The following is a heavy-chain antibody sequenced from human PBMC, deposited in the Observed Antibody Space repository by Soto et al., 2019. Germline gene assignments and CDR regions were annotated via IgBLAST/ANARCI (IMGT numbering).Heavy chain of an antibody. CDR2: INNDGSDT. Sequence: EVHLVESGGGLVQPGGSLRLSCAASGFTFRYYWLHWVRQVPGRGPVWVSGINNDGSDTFYADFVEGRFTISRDNAKNTVYLRMDSLRAEDTAIYYCGSLFEFWGRGTLVTVPS. V-gene: IGHV3-74*01. CDR3: GSLFEF. J-gene: IGHJ4*02. CDR1: GFTFRYYW.